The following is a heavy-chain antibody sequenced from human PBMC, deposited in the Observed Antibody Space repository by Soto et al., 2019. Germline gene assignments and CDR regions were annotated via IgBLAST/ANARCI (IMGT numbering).Heavy chain of an antibody. V-gene: IGHV1-18*01. CDR3: ARGWFGEFVDYFDF. D-gene: IGHD3-10*01. CDR1: GYTFTSYA. J-gene: IGHJ4*02. Sequence: ASVQVSCKASGYTFTSYAISWVRQAPGQGLEWMGWISAYNGNTNYAQKLQGRVTMTTDTSTSTAYMELRSLRSDDTAVYYCARGWFGEFVDYFDFWGQGTLVTVSS. CDR2: ISAYNGNT.